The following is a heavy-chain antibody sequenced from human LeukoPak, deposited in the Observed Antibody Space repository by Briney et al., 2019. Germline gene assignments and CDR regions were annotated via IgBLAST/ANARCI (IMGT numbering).Heavy chain of an antibody. V-gene: IGHV3-21*01. J-gene: IGHJ4*02. CDR2: ISSSSSYI. D-gene: IGHD2-21*02. Sequence: GGSLRLSCAASGFTFSSYSMNWVRQAPGKGLEWVSSISSSSSYIYYADSVKGRFTISRDNAKNSLYLQMNSLRAEDTAVYYSARDVSALLGLLDYWGQGTLVTVSS. CDR3: ARDVSALLGLLDY. CDR1: GFTFSSYS.